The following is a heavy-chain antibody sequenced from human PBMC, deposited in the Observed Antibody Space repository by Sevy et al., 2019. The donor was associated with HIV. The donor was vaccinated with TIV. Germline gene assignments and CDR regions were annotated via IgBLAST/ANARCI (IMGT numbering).Heavy chain of an antibody. CDR2: ISYDGSNK. J-gene: IGHJ4*02. CDR3: AREDDFWSYFDY. Sequence: GGSLRLSCAASGFTFSSYAMHWVRQAPGKGLEWVAVISYDGSNKYYAHSVKGRFTISRDNSKNTLYLQMNSLRAEDTAVYYCAREDDFWSYFDYWGQGTLVTVSS. V-gene: IGHV3-30-3*01. CDR1: GFTFSSYA. D-gene: IGHD3-3*01.